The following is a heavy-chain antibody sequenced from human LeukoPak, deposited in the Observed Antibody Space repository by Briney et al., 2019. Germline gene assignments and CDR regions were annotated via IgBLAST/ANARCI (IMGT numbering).Heavy chain of an antibody. J-gene: IGHJ3*02. V-gene: IGHV1-46*01. CDR2: INPSGGST. CDR3: ARERGGNDAFDI. D-gene: IGHD3-16*01. Sequence: ASVKVSCKASGYTFTSYYMYWVRQAPGQGLEWMGIINPSGGSTSYAQKFQGRVTMTRDTSTSTVYMELSSLRSEDTVVYYCARERGGNDAFDIWGQGTMVTVSS. CDR1: GYTFTSYY.